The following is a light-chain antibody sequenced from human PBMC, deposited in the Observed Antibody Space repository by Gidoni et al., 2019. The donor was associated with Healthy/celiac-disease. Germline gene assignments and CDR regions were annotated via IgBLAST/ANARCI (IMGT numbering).Light chain of an antibody. CDR1: QSISSW. J-gene: IGKJ1*01. CDR3: QQYNSYWT. V-gene: IGKV1-5*03. Sequence: DIQMTQSPSTLSASVGDRVTITCRASQSISSWLAWYQQKPGKVPKLLIYKASSLESGVPSRFSGSGCGTEFTLTISSLQPDEFATYYCQQYNSYWTFCQGTKVEIK. CDR2: KAS.